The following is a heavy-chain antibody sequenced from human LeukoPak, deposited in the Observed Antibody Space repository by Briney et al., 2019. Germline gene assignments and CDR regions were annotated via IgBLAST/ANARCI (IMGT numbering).Heavy chain of an antibody. CDR2: INPKSGGT. CDR1: GYTFTGYF. J-gene: IGHJ4*02. V-gene: IGHV1-2*02. Sequence: ASVKVSCQASGYTFTGYFMHWVRQAPGQGLEWMGWINPKSGGTNYAQKFQGRVTMTRDTSISTAYMELSRLGSDDTAVYYCAKDPMLRGSTYDYWGQGTLVTVSS. CDR3: AKDPMLRGSTYDY. D-gene: IGHD3-10*01.